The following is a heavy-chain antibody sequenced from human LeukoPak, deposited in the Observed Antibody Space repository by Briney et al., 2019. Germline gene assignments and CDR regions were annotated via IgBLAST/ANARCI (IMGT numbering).Heavy chain of an antibody. D-gene: IGHD3-10*01. Sequence: SETLSLTCTVSGGSISSSSYYWGWIRQPPGKGLEGIVSIYYSGSTYYNPSLKSRVTISVDTSKNQFSLKLSSVTAADTAVYYCARQGRHYYGSGSFDYWGQGTLVTVSS. CDR1: GGSISSSSYY. J-gene: IGHJ4*02. CDR2: IYYSGST. CDR3: ARQGRHYYGSGSFDY. V-gene: IGHV4-39*01.